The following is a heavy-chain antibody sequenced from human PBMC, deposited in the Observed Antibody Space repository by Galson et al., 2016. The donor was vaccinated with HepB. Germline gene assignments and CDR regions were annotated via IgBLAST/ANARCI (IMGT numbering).Heavy chain of an antibody. Sequence: SVKVSCKASGYSFSSFGINWVRQAPGQGLEWMGWMNPNTGDIGYAHKFQGRVTMTTNTSISTAYMELSSLRSEDTAVYYCARLRRDSGGYYGYYYYYGMDDWGQGTAGTV. CDR2: MNPNTGDI. D-gene: IGHD3-22*01. J-gene: IGHJ6*02. CDR3: ARLRRDSGGYYGYYYYYGMDD. V-gene: IGHV1-8*02. CDR1: GYSFSSFG.